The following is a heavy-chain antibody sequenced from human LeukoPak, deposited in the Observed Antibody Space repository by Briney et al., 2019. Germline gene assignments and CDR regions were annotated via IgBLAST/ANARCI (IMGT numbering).Heavy chain of an antibody. Sequence: RASETLSLTCTVSGGSISSYYWSWIRQPPGKGPGGVGVIYYSGSTNYNPSLKSRVTISVDTSKNQFSLKLSSVTAADTAVYYCARKMVRAYSSSWYNDAFDIWGQGTMVTVSS. V-gene: IGHV4-59*01. D-gene: IGHD6-13*01. CDR3: ARKMVRAYSSSWYNDAFDI. J-gene: IGHJ3*02. CDR1: GGSISSYY. CDR2: YYSGST.